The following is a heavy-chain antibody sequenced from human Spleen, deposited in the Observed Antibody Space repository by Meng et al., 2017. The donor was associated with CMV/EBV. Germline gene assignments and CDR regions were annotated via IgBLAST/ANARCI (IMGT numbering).Heavy chain of an antibody. CDR1: GFTFSSYA. CDR3: ARLEYSSFKLTDYFDY. V-gene: IGHV3-30-3*01. CDR2: ISYDGSNK. J-gene: IGHJ4*02. D-gene: IGHD6-6*01. Sequence: GESLKISCAASGFTFSSYAMHWVRQAPGKGLEWVAVISYDGSNKYYADSVKGRFTISRDNSKNTLYLQMNSLRAEDTAAYYCARLEYSSFKLTDYFDYWGQGTLVTVSS.